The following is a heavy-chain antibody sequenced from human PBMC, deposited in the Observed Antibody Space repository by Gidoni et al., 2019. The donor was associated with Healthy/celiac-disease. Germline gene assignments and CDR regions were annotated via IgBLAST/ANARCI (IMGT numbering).Heavy chain of an antibody. D-gene: IGHD1-26*01. CDR3: ARILVGSYYPYFDY. CDR2: IFSNDEK. V-gene: IGHV2-26*01. J-gene: IGHJ4*02. CDR1: WFSLSNARMG. Sequence: QVTFKESGPVLVKPTATLTLTCTVSWFSLSNARMGVSWIRQPPGKALEWLAHIFSNDEKSYSTSLKSRLTISKDTSKSQVVLTMTNMDPVDTATYYCARILVGSYYPYFDYWGQGTLVTVSS.